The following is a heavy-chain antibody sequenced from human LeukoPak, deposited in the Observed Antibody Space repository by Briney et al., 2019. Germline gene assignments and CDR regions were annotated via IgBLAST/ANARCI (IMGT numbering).Heavy chain of an antibody. CDR2: INPSGGST. CDR1: GYTFASYG. V-gene: IGHV1-46*01. D-gene: IGHD3-22*01. Sequence: ASVKVSCKASGYTFASYGICWVRQAPGQGLEWMGIINPSGGSTSYAQKFQGRVTMTRDMSTSTVYMELSSLRSEDTAVYYCARDSAPIYYYDSSGAGLRYWGQGTLVTASS. J-gene: IGHJ4*02. CDR3: ARDSAPIYYYDSSGAGLRY.